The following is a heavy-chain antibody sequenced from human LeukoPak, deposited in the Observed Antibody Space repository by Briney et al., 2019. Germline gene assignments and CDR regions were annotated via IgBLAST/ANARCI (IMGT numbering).Heavy chain of an antibody. V-gene: IGHV3-33*01. CDR1: GFTFSSYG. D-gene: IGHD2-2*01. CDR3: ARDTVVPAVIYYYGMDV. J-gene: IGHJ6*02. Sequence: GRSLRLSCAASGFTFSSYGMHWVRQAPGKGLEWVAVIWYDGSNKYYADSVKGRFTISRDNSKNTLYLQMNSLRAEDTAVYYCARDTVVPAVIYYYGMDVWGQGTTVTVSS. CDR2: IWYDGSNK.